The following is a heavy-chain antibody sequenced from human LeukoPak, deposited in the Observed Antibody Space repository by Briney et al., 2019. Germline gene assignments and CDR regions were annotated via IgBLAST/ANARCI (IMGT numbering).Heavy chain of an antibody. CDR2: IYHSGST. J-gene: IGHJ4*02. Sequence: PSETLSLTCTVSGYSVSSGYYWGWIRQPPGKGLEWIGSIYHSGSTYYNPSLKSRVTISVDTSKNQFSLKLSSVTAADTAVYYCARDRENFDYWGQGTLVTVSS. D-gene: IGHD1-26*01. CDR3: ARDRENFDY. V-gene: IGHV4-38-2*02. CDR1: GYSVSSGYY.